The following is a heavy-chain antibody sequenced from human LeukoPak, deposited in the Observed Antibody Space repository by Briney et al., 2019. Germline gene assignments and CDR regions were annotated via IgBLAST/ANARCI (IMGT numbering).Heavy chain of an antibody. J-gene: IGHJ6*02. CDR2: INHSGST. D-gene: IGHD6-6*01. V-gene: IGHV4-34*01. CDR3: ARGVRIAARRDYYYGMDV. CDR1: CGSFDGYY. Sequence: PSETLSLTCAVYCGSFDGYYWSWIRQPPGKGLEWIGEINHSGSTNYNPSRKSRVTISVDTSKNQFSLKLSSVTAADTAVYYCARGVRIAARRDYYYGMDVWGQGTTVTVSS.